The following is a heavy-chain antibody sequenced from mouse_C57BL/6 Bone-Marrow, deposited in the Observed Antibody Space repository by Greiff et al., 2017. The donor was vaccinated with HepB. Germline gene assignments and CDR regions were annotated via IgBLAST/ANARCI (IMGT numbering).Heavy chain of an antibody. CDR2: ISSGSSTI. CDR3: AKFYYGSNYFDY. V-gene: IGHV5-17*01. Sequence: EVNVVDSGGGLVKPGGSLKLSCAASGFTFSDYGMHWVRQAPEKGLEWVAYISSGSSTIYYADTVKGRFTISRDNAKNTLFLQMTSLRSEDTAMYYCAKFYYGSNYFDYWGQGTTLTVSS. CDR1: GFTFSDYG. J-gene: IGHJ2*01. D-gene: IGHD1-1*01.